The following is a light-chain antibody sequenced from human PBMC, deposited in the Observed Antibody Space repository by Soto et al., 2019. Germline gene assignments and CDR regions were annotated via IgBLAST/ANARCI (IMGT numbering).Light chain of an antibody. CDR3: QQRNNWPPRIT. CDR2: AAS. V-gene: IGKV3-11*01. Sequence: EIVWTQSPATLSLAPGERATLSCRASQNISVYLAWYRQKTGQAPRLLIYAASNRATGIPARFSGSGSGTDFTLNISSLEPQDFAVYYCQQRNNWPPRITFGQGTRLDIK. J-gene: IGKJ5*01. CDR1: QNISVY.